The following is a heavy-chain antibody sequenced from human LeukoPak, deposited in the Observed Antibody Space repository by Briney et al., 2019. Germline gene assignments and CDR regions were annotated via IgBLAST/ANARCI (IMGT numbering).Heavy chain of an antibody. CDR3: AKDLFLWYFDL. CDR1: GFTFSIYA. V-gene: IGHV3-23*01. J-gene: IGHJ2*01. Sequence: GGSLRLSCAASGFTFSIYAMSWVRQAPGKGLEWVSSISGSGSGGSAYYADSVRGRFTISRDNSKNTLFLQMNSLRAEDTAVYFCAKDLFLWYFDLWGRGTLVTVSS. D-gene: IGHD2-21*01. CDR2: ISGSGSGGSA.